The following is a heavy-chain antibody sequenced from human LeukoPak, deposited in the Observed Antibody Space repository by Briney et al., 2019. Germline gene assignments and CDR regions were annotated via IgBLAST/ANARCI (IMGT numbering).Heavy chain of an antibody. V-gene: IGHV1-18*01. Sequence: ASVRVSCKASGYMFTSYAISWVRRAPGQGLEWMGWIRAYNGNTKYAQKFQARVTMTTDTSTSTAYMELRSLRSDDTAVYYCARVAVDLDCGGDTCSSVFKSFDAWGQGTLVTVSS. CDR2: IRAYNGNT. J-gene: IGHJ5*02. CDR3: ARVAVDLDCGGDTCSSVFKSFDA. D-gene: IGHD2-15*01. CDR1: GYMFTSYA.